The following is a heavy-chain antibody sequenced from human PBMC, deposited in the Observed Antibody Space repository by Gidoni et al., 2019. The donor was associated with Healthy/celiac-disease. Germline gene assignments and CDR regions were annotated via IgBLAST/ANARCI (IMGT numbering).Heavy chain of an antibody. CDR3: ARQDFWSGYWNFDY. CDR2: IYPGYSDT. J-gene: IGHJ4*02. CDR1: GYSFTSYW. Sequence: EVQLVQSGAEVKKPGESLKISCKGSGYSFTSYWIGWVRPMPGKGLKWMVIIYPGYSDTRYSPSFQGQVTSSADKSISTAYLQWSSLKASDTAMYYCARQDFWSGYWNFDYWGQGTLVTVSS. D-gene: IGHD3-3*01. V-gene: IGHV5-51*01.